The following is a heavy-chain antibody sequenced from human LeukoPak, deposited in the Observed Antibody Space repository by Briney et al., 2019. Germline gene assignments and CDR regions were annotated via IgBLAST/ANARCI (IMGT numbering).Heavy chain of an antibody. Sequence: GASVKVSCKASGYTLTSYAMNWVRQAPGQGLEWMGWINTNTGNPTYAQGFTGRFVFSLDTSVSTAYLQISSLKAEDTAVYYCARDGYCSGGSCYFYYYYYYYMDVWGKGTTVTVSS. CDR1: GYTLTSYA. CDR3: ARDGYCSGGSCYFYYYYYYYMDV. D-gene: IGHD2-15*01. J-gene: IGHJ6*03. CDR2: INTNTGNP. V-gene: IGHV7-4-1*02.